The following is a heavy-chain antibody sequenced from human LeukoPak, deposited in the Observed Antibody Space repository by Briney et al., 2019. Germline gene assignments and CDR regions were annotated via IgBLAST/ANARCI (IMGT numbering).Heavy chain of an antibody. CDR1: GFTFSSYS. Sequence: PGGSLRLSCAASGFTFSSYSMNWVRQAPGKGLEWVSFISTSSSYIYYADSVKGRFTISRDNAKNSVYLQMNSLRADDTAVYYCARRSRVTTVTTYYYYMDVWGKGTTVTISS. V-gene: IGHV3-21*01. J-gene: IGHJ6*03. CDR3: ARRSRVTTVTTYYYYMDV. D-gene: IGHD4-17*01. CDR2: ISTSSSYI.